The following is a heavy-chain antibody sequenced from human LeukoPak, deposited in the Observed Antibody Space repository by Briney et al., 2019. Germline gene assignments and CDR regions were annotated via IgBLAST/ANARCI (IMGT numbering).Heavy chain of an antibody. D-gene: IGHD3-22*01. CDR2: TYYRSKWSN. CDR1: GDSVSSKSAA. J-gene: IGHJ4*02. Sequence: SQTLSLTCAISGDSVSSKSAAWNWIRQSPSRGLERLGRTYYRSKWSNDYAVSVKTRITINPDTSKNQFSLQLNSVTPDDTGVYYCGRGAFHYYDSSGYYGDYFDYWGQGTLVTVSS. CDR3: GRGAFHYYDSSGYYGDYFDY. V-gene: IGHV6-1*01.